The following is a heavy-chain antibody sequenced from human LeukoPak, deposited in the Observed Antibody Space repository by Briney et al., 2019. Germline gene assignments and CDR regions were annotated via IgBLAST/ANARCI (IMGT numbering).Heavy chain of an antibody. CDR2: IYYSGST. Sequence: PSQTLSLTCTVSGASISSGDYYWSWIRQPPGKGLEWIGSIYYSGSTFHYNPSLKSRVAISIDTSKNQFSLSLSSVTAADTAFYSCASTNCSRSSCFGENWFAPWGQGTLVTVSS. D-gene: IGHD2-2*01. J-gene: IGHJ5*02. V-gene: IGHV4-30-4*08. CDR3: ASTNCSRSSCFGENWFAP. CDR1: GASISSGDYY.